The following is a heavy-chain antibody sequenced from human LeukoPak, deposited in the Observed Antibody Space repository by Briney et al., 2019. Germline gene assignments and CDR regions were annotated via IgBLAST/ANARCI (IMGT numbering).Heavy chain of an antibody. Sequence: ASVKVSCKACGYTFTSYGISWVRQAPGQGLEWMGWISAYNGNTNYAQKLQGRVTMTTDTSTSTAYMELRSLRSDDTAVYYCARDILSTGTTYIPNYYSYGMDVWGQGTTVTVSS. V-gene: IGHV1-18*01. J-gene: IGHJ6*02. D-gene: IGHD1-1*01. CDR2: ISAYNGNT. CDR1: GYTFTSYG. CDR3: ARDILSTGTTYIPNYYSYGMDV.